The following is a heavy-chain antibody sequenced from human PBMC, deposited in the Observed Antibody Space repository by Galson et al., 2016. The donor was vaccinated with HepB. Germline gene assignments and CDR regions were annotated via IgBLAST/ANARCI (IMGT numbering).Heavy chain of an antibody. CDR1: GFTFRNYG. Sequence: PRLSCAASGFTFRNYGMTWVRQAPGKGLEWVSIVDNSGDGTYYADSVKGRFTISRDNSKNTLYLQMNGLRAEDTAVYYCAKERLVRRIFDHWGQGTLLTVSS. CDR2: VDNSGDGT. D-gene: IGHD1-1*01. V-gene: IGHV3-23*01. J-gene: IGHJ4*02. CDR3: AKERLVRRIFDH.